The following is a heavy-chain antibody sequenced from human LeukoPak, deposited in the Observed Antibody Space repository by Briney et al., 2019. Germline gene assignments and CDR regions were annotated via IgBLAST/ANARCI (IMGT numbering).Heavy chain of an antibody. CDR2: ISGSGGTT. Sequence: GGSLRLSCAASGFSFSSYAMTWIRQAPGKGLEWVSCISGSGGTTFYADSVKGRFTISRDNSKNTLYLQMNSLRAEDTAVYYCARVGRRYSSGHDAFDIWGQGTMVTVSS. CDR3: ARVGRRYSSGHDAFDI. V-gene: IGHV3-23*01. CDR1: GFSFSSYA. J-gene: IGHJ3*02. D-gene: IGHD6-19*01.